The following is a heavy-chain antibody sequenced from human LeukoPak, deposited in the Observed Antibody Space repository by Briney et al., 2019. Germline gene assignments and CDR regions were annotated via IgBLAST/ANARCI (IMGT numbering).Heavy chain of an antibody. CDR2: VYTSGST. D-gene: IGHD3-10*01. Sequence: SDTLSLTCTVSGVSITSGGYYWMWIRQPAGKGLEWIGHVYTSGSTKYNPSLKTPVSISLDTSKNHFSLKVDSVTAADTAVYYCARASGIEDYWGQGTLVIVSS. CDR3: ARASGIEDY. J-gene: IGHJ4*02. V-gene: IGHV4-61*09. CDR1: GVSITSGGYY.